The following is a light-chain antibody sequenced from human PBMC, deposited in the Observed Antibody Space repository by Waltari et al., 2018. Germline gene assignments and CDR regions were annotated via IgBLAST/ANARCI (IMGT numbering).Light chain of an antibody. CDR2: DAI. CDR1: ESVGTD. V-gene: IGKV3D-15*01. CDR3: QQSKQWPRRT. Sequence: EIVMTQSPATMSVSPGEEVTLSRTASESVGTDVAWYRHKPGQAPRLLIYDAITRATGVPARFSGSGSGTDFTLTINSLQSEDFAIYYCQQSKQWPRRTFGQGKKLEIK. J-gene: IGKJ2*01.